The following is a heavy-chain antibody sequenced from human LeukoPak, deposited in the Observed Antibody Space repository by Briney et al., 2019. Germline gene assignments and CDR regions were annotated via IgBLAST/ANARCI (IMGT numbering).Heavy chain of an antibody. D-gene: IGHD3-22*01. Sequence: SETLSLTCAVYGGSFSGYYWSWIRQPPGKGLEWIGEINHSGSTNYNPSLKSRVTISVDTSKNQFSLKLSSVTAADTAVYYCASRGYYDSSGYYVFDYWGQGTLVTVSS. V-gene: IGHV4-34*01. J-gene: IGHJ4*02. CDR2: INHSGST. CDR3: ASRGYYDSSGYYVFDY. CDR1: GGSFSGYY.